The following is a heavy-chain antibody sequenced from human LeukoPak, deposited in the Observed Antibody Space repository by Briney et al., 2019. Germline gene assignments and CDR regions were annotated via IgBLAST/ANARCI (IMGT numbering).Heavy chain of an antibody. CDR2: ISSSSSYI. CDR3: ARADSSGRGAFDI. D-gene: IGHD6-25*01. CDR1: GFTFSSYS. Sequence: PGGSLRLSCAASGFTFSSYSMNWVRQAPGKGLEWVSSISSSSSYIYYADSVKGRFTISRDNAKNSLYLQMNGLRAEDTAVYYCARADSSGRGAFDIWAKGQWSPSLQ. J-gene: IGHJ3*02. V-gene: IGHV3-21*01.